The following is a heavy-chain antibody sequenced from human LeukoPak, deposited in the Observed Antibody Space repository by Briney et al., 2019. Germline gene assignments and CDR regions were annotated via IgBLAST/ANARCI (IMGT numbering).Heavy chain of an antibody. Sequence: SETASLTCTVSGGSITNGGYYWRWIRQPAGKGLEWIGRIYTTGNTNYNPSLKSRVTISLDTSKNQFSLKLSSVSAEDTALYYCARERLGGSYYRPVDYWGQGTLVAVSS. CDR2: IYTTGNT. J-gene: IGHJ4*02. V-gene: IGHV4-61*02. D-gene: IGHD1-26*01. CDR3: ARERLGGSYYRPVDY. CDR1: GGSITNGGYY.